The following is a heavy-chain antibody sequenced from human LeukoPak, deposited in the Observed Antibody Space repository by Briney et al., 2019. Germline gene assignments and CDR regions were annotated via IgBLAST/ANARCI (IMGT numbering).Heavy chain of an antibody. Sequence: PGGSLRLSCAASGFTFSSYWMSWVRQAPGKGLEWVANIKQDGSEKYYVDSVKGRFTISRDNAKNSLYLQMNSLRAEDTAVYYCATIDDFWSGYYTFDYWGQGTLVTVSS. J-gene: IGHJ4*02. V-gene: IGHV3-7*01. CDR1: GFTFSSYW. CDR3: ATIDDFWSGYYTFDY. D-gene: IGHD3-3*01. CDR2: IKQDGSEK.